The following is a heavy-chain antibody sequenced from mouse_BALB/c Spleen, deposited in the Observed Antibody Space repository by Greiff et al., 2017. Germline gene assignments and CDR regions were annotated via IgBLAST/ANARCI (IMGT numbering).Heavy chain of an antibody. Sequence: EVQGVESGGGLVQPGGSLKLSCAASGFTFSSYGMSWVRQTPDKRLELVATINSNGGSTYYPDSVKGRFTISRDNAKNTLYLQMSSLKSEDTAMYYCARRGYGNFYFDYWGQGTTLTVSS. CDR2: INSNGGST. J-gene: IGHJ2*01. D-gene: IGHD2-1*01. CDR3: ARRGYGNFYFDY. CDR1: GFTFSSYG. V-gene: IGHV5-6-3*01.